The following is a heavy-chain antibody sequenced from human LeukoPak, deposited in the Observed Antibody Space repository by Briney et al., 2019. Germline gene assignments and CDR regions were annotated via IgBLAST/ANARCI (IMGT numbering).Heavy chain of an antibody. V-gene: IGHV1-24*01. Sequence: GASVKVSCKVSGYTLTELSMHWVRQAPGKGLEWMGGFDPEDGETIYAQKFQGRVTMTEDTSTDTAYMELSSLRSEDTAVYYCATQVYDVSGSYQSDYWGQGTLVTVSS. CDR1: GYTLTELS. CDR2: FDPEDGET. J-gene: IGHJ4*02. CDR3: ATQVYDVSGSYQSDY. D-gene: IGHD1-26*01.